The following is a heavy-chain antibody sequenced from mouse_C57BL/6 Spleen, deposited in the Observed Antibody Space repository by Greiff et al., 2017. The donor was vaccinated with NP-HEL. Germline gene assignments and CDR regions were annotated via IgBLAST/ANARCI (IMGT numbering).Heavy chain of an antibody. Sequence: QVQLQQPGAELVRPGTSVKLSCKASGYTFTSYWMHWVKQRPGQGLEWIGVIDPSDSYTNYNQKFKGKATLTVDTSSSTAYMQLSSLTSEDSAVYYGAREGESITTVVATSDVWGTGTTVTVSS. CDR1: GYTFTSYW. J-gene: IGHJ1*03. CDR3: AREGESITTVVATSDV. V-gene: IGHV1-59*01. CDR2: IDPSDSYT. D-gene: IGHD1-1*01.